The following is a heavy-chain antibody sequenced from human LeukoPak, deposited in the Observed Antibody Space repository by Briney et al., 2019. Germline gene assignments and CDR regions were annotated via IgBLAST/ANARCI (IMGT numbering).Heavy chain of an antibody. CDR1: GGPFSGYY. V-gene: IGHV4-34*01. Sequence: SETLSLTCAVYGGPFSGYYWSWIRQPPGKGLEWIGEINHSGSTNYNPSLKSRVTISVDTSKNQFSLKLSSVTAADTAVYYCARLERPYYFDYWGQGTLVTVSS. CDR3: ARLERPYYFDY. D-gene: IGHD5-24*01. J-gene: IGHJ4*02. CDR2: INHSGST.